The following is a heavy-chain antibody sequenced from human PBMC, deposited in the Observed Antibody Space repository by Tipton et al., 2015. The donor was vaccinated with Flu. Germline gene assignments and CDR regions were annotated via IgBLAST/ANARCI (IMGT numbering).Heavy chain of an antibody. V-gene: IGHV3-7*01. CDR3: ARDISSGWLDY. CDR2: IKQDGSEK. Sequence: SLRLSCAASGFTFSSYWMSWVHQAPGKGLEWVANIKQDGSEKYYVDSVKGRFTISRDNAKNSLYLQMNSLRAEDTAVYYCARDISSGWLDYWGQGTLVTVSS. J-gene: IGHJ4*02. D-gene: IGHD6-19*01. CDR1: GFTFSSYW.